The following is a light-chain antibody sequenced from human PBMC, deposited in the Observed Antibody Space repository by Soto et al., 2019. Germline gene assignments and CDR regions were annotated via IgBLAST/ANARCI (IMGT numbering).Light chain of an antibody. CDR3: QQSYSNPRT. Sequence: DIQMTQSPSSLSASVGDRVIITCRASQSISDYLNWYQQKPGKAPKVLIYGVSTLQSGVPSRFSGSGSGTEFTLTISSLQREDFATYYCQQSYSNPRTFGQGTKVDNK. V-gene: IGKV1-39*01. CDR1: QSISDY. J-gene: IGKJ2*01. CDR2: GVS.